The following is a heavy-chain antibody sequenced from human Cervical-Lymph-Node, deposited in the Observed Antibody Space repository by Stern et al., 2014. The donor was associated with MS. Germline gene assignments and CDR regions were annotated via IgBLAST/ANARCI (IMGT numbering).Heavy chain of an antibody. V-gene: IGHV2-70*01. J-gene: IGHJ3*02. Sequence: QVTLRESGPALVKPTQTLTLTCTFSGFSLSTSGMCVSWIRQPPGKALEWLALIDWDDDKYYSTSLKTRLTISKDTSKNQVVLTMTNMDPVDTATYYCARMYSSSSLDAFDIWGQGTMVTVSS. CDR3: ARMYSSSSLDAFDI. D-gene: IGHD6-6*01. CDR2: IDWDDDK. CDR1: GFSLSTSGMC.